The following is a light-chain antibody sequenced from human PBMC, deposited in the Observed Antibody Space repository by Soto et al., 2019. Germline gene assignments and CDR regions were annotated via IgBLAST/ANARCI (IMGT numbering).Light chain of an antibody. J-gene: IGKJ2*01. V-gene: IGKV3-20*01. CDR1: ESVRSTY. CDR2: EAS. CDR3: QQYFNSPYMYT. Sequence: DIVLTQSPGILSLSPGDRATRSCRSSESVRSTYLAWYQQKRGQTPRLLIYEASSRASGIPDRFSGSGSGKDFTLTISKVEPEDVAVYYCQQYFNSPYMYTFGQGTVLEI.